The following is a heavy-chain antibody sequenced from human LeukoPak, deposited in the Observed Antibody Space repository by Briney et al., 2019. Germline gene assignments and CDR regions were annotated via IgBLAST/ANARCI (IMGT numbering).Heavy chain of an antibody. CDR3: ARYYDYVWGSYRPRAFDY. Sequence: SGTLSLTCAVYGGSFSGYYWSWIRQPPGKGLEWIGEINHSGSTNYNPSLKSRVTISVDTSKNQFSLKLSSVTAADTAVYYCARYYDYVWGSYRPRAFDYWGQGTLVTVSS. D-gene: IGHD3-16*02. CDR1: GGSFSGYY. V-gene: IGHV4-34*01. CDR2: INHSGST. J-gene: IGHJ4*02.